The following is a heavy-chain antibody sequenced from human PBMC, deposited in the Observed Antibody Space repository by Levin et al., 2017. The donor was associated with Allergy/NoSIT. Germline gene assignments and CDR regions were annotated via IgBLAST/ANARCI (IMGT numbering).Heavy chain of an antibody. V-gene: IGHV3-53*01. J-gene: IGHJ4*02. Sequence: GESLKISCAASGFTVSSNYMSWVRQAPGKGLEWVSVIYSGGSTYYADSVKGRFTISRDNSKNTLYLQMNSLRAEDTAVYYCARDVIAAGTAFDYWGQGTLVTVSS. CDR1: GFTVSSNY. CDR2: IYSGGST. CDR3: ARDVIAAGTAFDY. D-gene: IGHD6-13*01.